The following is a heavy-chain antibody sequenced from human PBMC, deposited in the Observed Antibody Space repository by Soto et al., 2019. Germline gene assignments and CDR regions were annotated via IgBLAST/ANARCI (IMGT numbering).Heavy chain of an antibody. Sequence: QVQLQESGPGLVKPSETLSLTCTVSGGSVSSGSYSWNWIRQPPGKVLEWIGYIFYTGSTNYNPSRGSRVTMSVDTSRNQFSLKLSSVTAADTAVYYCARSRYYDIFTGRPQLIGWFAPWGQGTLVTVSS. CDR2: IFYTGST. J-gene: IGHJ5*02. V-gene: IGHV4-61*01. CDR3: ARSRYYDIFTGRPQLIGWFAP. D-gene: IGHD3-9*01. CDR1: GGSVSSGSYS.